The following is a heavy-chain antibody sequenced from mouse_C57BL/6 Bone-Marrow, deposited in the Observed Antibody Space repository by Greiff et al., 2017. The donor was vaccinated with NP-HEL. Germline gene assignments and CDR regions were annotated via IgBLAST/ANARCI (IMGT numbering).Heavy chain of an antibody. D-gene: IGHD2-2*01. Sequence: QVQLQQSGAELVKPGASVKLSCKASGYTFTSYWMQWVKQRPGQGLEWIGEIDPSDSYTNYNQKFKGKATLTVATSSSTAYLQLSSLTSEDSAVYYCARLLWLRRAYWGQGTLVTVSA. J-gene: IGHJ3*01. V-gene: IGHV1-50*01. CDR3: ARLLWLRRAY. CDR2: IDPSDSYT. CDR1: GYTFTSYW.